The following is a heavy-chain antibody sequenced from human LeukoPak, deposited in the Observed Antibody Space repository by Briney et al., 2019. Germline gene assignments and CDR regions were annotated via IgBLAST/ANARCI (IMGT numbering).Heavy chain of an antibody. J-gene: IGHJ4*02. CDR3: AKALHSWELLPVIDY. V-gene: IGHV3-43*02. D-gene: IGHD2-15*01. Sequence: GGSLRLSCAASGFTFNEYAMHWVRQVPGKGLEWVSLINRDGRTTYYADSVQGRFTISRDNNKKSLFLQMDSLGTEDTALYYCAKALHSWELLPVIDYWGQGTLVTVSS. CDR1: GFTFNEYA. CDR2: INRDGRTT.